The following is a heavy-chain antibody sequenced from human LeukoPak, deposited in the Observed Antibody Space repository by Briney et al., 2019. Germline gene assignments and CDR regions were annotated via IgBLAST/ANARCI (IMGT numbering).Heavy chain of an antibody. CDR2: ISWNSGSI. D-gene: IGHD3-16*01. CDR3: ARDPPRYYDYVWGSSASFGY. CDR1: GFTFDDYA. V-gene: IGHV3-9*01. Sequence: GGSLSLSCAASGFTFDDYAMHWVRHPPGRGLEWVSGISWNSGSIGYADSGKGRFTISRDNAKNSLYLQMNSLRAEDTAVYYCARDPPRYYDYVWGSSASFGYWGQGTLVTVSS. J-gene: IGHJ4*02.